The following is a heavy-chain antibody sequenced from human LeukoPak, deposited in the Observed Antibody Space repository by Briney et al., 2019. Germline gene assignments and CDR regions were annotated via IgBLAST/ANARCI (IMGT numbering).Heavy chain of an antibody. CDR3: AKERGGNSGFDY. J-gene: IGHJ4*02. Sequence: PGGSLRLSCAASGFTFDDYAMHWVRQAPGKGLEWVSDISWSSGSIGYADSVKGRFTISRDNAKKSLYLQMNSLRPEDTALYYCAKERGGNSGFDYWGQGTLVTVSS. CDR2: ISWSSGSI. CDR1: GFTFDDYA. V-gene: IGHV3-9*01. D-gene: IGHD4-23*01.